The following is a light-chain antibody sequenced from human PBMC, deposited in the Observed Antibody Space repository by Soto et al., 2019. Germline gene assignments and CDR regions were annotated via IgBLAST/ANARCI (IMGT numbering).Light chain of an antibody. Sequence: QSALTQPASVSGSPGQSITISCTGTSSDVGGYNYVSWYQHHAGKAPRLMIYASSNRPSGVSHRFSGSRSGNMASLTISGLQAEDEADYYCSSYTSGTTLYVFGTGTKVTVL. CDR3: SSYTSGTTLYV. CDR1: SSDVGGYNY. V-gene: IGLV2-14*01. J-gene: IGLJ1*01. CDR2: ASS.